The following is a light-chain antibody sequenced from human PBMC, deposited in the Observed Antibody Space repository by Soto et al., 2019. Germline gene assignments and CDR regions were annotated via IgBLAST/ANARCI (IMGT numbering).Light chain of an antibody. CDR1: QSVSSN. J-gene: IGKJ1*01. CDR3: QQYGSSPTWT. Sequence: SVLTQSQGTLSLSPGERATLSCRASQSVSSNLAWYQQKPGQAPRLLIYGASSRATGIPDRFSGSGSGTDFTLTISRLEPDDSAVYYCQQYGSSPTWTFGQRTKVDIK. V-gene: IGKV3-20*01. CDR2: GAS.